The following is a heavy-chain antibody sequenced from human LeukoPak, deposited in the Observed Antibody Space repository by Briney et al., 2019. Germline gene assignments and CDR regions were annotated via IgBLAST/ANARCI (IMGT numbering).Heavy chain of an antibody. J-gene: IGHJ4*02. V-gene: IGHV5-51*01. CDR1: GYSFTSYW. D-gene: IGHD3-10*01. CDR2: IYPGDSDT. Sequence: ESLKISRKGSGYSFTSYWIGWVRQMPGKGLEWMGIIYPGDSDTRYSPSFQGQVTISADKSIRTAYLQWISLKASDTAMYYCASLSYYYGSGSYYPDPFDYWGQGTLVTVSS. CDR3: ASLSYYYGSGSYYPDPFDY.